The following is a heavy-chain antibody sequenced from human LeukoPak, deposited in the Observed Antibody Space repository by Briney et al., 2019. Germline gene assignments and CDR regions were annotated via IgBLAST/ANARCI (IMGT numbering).Heavy chain of an antibody. D-gene: IGHD1-26*01. CDR2: ISAYNGNT. Sequence: GASVKVSCKASGYTFTSYDISWVRQAPGQGLEWMGWISAYNGNTNYAQKLQGRVSMTTDTSTNTAYMELRSLRSDDTAVYYCASLDGGWIVGATTDYWGQGTLVTVSS. CDR3: ASLDGGWIVGATTDY. CDR1: GYTFTSYD. V-gene: IGHV1-18*01. J-gene: IGHJ4*02.